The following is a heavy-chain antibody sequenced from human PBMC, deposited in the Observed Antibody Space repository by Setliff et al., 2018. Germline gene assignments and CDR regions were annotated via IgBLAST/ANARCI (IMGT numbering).Heavy chain of an antibody. V-gene: IGHV4-61*02. Sequence: LSLTCIVSGGSISSATSYWSWIRQPAGKELEWIGRIYAIRSTNYNPSLKSRVTISLDTSNNQFSLKLSSVTAADTAVYYCARGSTMIQGVRLYYHGLDVWGQGTTVTVSS. D-gene: IGHD3-10*01. CDR2: IYAIRST. CDR1: GGSISSATSY. J-gene: IGHJ6*02. CDR3: ARGSTMIQGVRLYYHGLDV.